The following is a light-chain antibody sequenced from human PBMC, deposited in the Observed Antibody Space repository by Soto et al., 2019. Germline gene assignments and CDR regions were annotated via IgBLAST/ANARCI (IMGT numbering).Light chain of an antibody. CDR2: DAS. CDR3: QQRSIWPLT. Sequence: EIVLTQSPATLSLSPGERATLSCRASQSVSSYLAWYQQKPGQAPRLLIYDASNRATGIPARFSGSGSGTDFTLTISSLEPEDFAVYYCQQRSIWPLTFGGETKVEIK. V-gene: IGKV3-11*01. CDR1: QSVSSY. J-gene: IGKJ4*01.